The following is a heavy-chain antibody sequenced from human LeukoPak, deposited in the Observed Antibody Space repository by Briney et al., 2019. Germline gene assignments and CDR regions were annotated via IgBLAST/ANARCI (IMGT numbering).Heavy chain of an antibody. Sequence: GESLKISCKGFGSRLDTYWIGWVRQLHGKGLEWMGIIYPGDSATRYSPSFQGQVTISADKSISTAYLQWSSLKASDTAMYYCARLHSLHYFDFWGQGTLVTVSS. J-gene: IGHJ4*02. V-gene: IGHV5-51*01. CDR2: IYPGDSAT. CDR1: GSRLDTYW. CDR3: ARLHSLHYFDF. D-gene: IGHD6-13*01.